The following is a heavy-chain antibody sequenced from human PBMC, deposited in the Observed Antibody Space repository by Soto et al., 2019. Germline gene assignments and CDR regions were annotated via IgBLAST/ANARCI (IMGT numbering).Heavy chain of an antibody. CDR1: GESIISTSDY. CDR2: IYYSGRT. D-gene: IGHD2-21*02. Sequence: SETLSLTCIVSGESIISTSDYWGWIRQAPGKGLEWIGSIYYSGRTYYNPSFKSRVTISIDTSKNQFSLKLSSVTATDTAVYYCARQRTTVVTQAYFDHWGQGALVTVSS. CDR3: ARQRTTVVTQAYFDH. J-gene: IGHJ4*02. V-gene: IGHV4-39*01.